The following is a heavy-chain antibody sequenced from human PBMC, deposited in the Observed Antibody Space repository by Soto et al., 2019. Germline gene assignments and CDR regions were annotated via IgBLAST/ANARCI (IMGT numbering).Heavy chain of an antibody. Sequence: QLQLQESGPGLVKPSETLSLTCTVSGGSISSSTYYWGWIRQPPGKGLEWIGSIYYSGSTYYNPSLKSQVTLSVDTSKNQFSLKLSSVTAADTAVYYCARQLRGYYDSSGSYPNWFDPWGQGTPVTVSS. V-gene: IGHV4-39*01. D-gene: IGHD3-22*01. CDR2: IYYSGST. CDR1: GGSISSSTYY. CDR3: ARQLRGYYDSSGSYPNWFDP. J-gene: IGHJ5*02.